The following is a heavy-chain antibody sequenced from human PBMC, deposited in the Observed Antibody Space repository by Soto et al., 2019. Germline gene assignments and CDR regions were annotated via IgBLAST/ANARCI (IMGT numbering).Heavy chain of an antibody. V-gene: IGHV3-30-3*01. Sequence: GGSLRLSCAASGFTFSSCATHWVRQAPGKGLEWVAVISYDGSNKYYADSVKGRFTISRDNSKNTLYLQMNSLRAEDTAVYYCARGGELGSSYFDYWGQGTPVTVSS. J-gene: IGHJ4*02. CDR3: ARGGELGSSYFDY. CDR1: GFTFSSCA. D-gene: IGHD1-26*01. CDR2: ISYDGSNK.